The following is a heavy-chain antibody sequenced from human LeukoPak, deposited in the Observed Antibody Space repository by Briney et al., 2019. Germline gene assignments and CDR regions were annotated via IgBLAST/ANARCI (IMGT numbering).Heavy chain of an antibody. CDR2: ISPYNGNT. J-gene: IGHJ3*02. CDR3: ARDLYYYDNGAYFDDTFDI. CDR1: GYSFTGHW. V-gene: IGHV1-18*04. Sequence: GESLKISCEAFGYSFTGHWIGWVRQAPGQGLEWMGWISPYNGNTNYAQNLQGRVTMTTDTSTSTAYMDLWSLRSDDTAVYYCARDLYYYDNGAYFDDTFDIWGQGTMVTVSS. D-gene: IGHD3-22*01.